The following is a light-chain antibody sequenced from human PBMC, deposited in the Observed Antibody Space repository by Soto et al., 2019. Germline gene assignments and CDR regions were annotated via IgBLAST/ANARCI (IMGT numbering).Light chain of an antibody. J-gene: IGLJ1*01. V-gene: IGLV1-40*01. Sequence: QSVLTQPPSVSGAPGQRVTISCTGSSSNIGAGYDVHWYQQLPGTAPKLLIYGNSNRPSGVPDRFSGSKSGTSASLAITGLQAEDEADYYCQSYESSLSGYVFGTGTKVTV. CDR3: QSYESSLSGYV. CDR1: SSNIGAGYD. CDR2: GNS.